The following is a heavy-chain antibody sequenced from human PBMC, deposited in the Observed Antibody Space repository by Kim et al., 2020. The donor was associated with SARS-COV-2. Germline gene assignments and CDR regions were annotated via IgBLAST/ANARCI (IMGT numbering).Heavy chain of an antibody. J-gene: IGHJ4*02. CDR2: IVVGSGNT. D-gene: IGHD3-22*01. CDR3: AADPYYYDSSGYYYVGLDY. Sequence: SVKVSCKASGFTFTSSAVQWVRQARGQRLEWIGWIVVGSGNTNYAQKFQERVTITRDMSTSTAYMELSSLRSEDTAVYYCAADPYYYDSSGYYYVGLDYWGQGTLVTVSS. V-gene: IGHV1-58*01. CDR1: GFTFTSSA.